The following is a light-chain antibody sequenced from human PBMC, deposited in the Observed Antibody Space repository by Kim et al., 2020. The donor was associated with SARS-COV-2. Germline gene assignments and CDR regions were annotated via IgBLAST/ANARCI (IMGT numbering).Light chain of an antibody. J-gene: IGLJ3*02. CDR1: AFPDQF. V-gene: IGLV3-25*03. CDR3: QSGDSRNAFWV. Sequence: PGHTLPIPCSGDAFPDQFAPSYQPEPGRETILVICSDTEMPSEISDRFSGSTSGTKATLTISGVQAEDEADYYCQSGDSRNAFWVFGGGTQLTVL. CDR2: SDT.